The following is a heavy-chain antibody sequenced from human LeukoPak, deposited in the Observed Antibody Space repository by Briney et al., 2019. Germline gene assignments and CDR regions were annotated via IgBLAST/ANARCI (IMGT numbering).Heavy chain of an antibody. CDR3: ARDFSSSLDF. J-gene: IGHJ4*02. CDR2: ISSSSSYT. D-gene: IGHD6-13*01. V-gene: IGHV3-21*05. Sequence: GGSLRLSCAASGFSFSNSSMNWVRQSPGKGLEWVSYISSSSSYTNYADSVKGRFTISRDNAKNSLYLQMNSLRAEDTAVYYCARDFSSSLDFWGQGTLVTVSS. CDR1: GFSFSNSS.